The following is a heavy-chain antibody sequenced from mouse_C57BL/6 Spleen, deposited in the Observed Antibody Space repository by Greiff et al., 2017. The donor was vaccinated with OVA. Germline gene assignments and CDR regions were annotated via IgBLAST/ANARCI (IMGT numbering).Heavy chain of an antibody. CDR1: GISITTGNYR. Sequence: EVKLVESGPGLVKPSQTVFLTCTVTGISITTGNYRWSWIRQFPGNKLEWIGYIYYSGTITYNPSLTSRTTITRDTPKNQFFLEMNSLTAEDTATYYCARDRDYDYDVGGFDYWGQGTTLTVSS. V-gene: IGHV3-5*01. J-gene: IGHJ2*01. CDR2: IYYSGTI. CDR3: ARDRDYDYDVGGFDY. D-gene: IGHD2-4*01.